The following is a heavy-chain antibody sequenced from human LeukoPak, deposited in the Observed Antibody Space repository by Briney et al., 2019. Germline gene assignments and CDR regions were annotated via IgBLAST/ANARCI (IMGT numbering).Heavy chain of an antibody. V-gene: IGHV1-69*13. D-gene: IGHD6-6*01. J-gene: IGHJ6*03. Sequence: GASVKVSCKASGGTFSSYAISWVRQAPGQGLEWMGGIIPIFGTANYAQKFQGRVAITADESTSTAYMELSSLRSEDTAVYYCARRSSSSPYYYYYMDVWGKGTTVTVSS. CDR3: ARRSSSSPYYYYYMDV. CDR2: IIPIFGTA. CDR1: GGTFSSYA.